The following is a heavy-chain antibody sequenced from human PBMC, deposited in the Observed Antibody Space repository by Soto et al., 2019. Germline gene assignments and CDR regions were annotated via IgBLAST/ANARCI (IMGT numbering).Heavy chain of an antibody. V-gene: IGHV3-33*01. Sequence: QVQLVESGGGVVQPGRSLRLSCAASGFTFSTYGMHWVRQAPGKGLEWVAVIWYDGSNKNYGDSVKGRFTISRDNGRNTVYLQINSVRGDDTAVYSCARDALDFGAVDAFDMWGHGTMVTVSS. CDR2: IWYDGSNK. J-gene: IGHJ3*02. D-gene: IGHD4-17*01. CDR1: GFTFSTYG. CDR3: ARDALDFGAVDAFDM.